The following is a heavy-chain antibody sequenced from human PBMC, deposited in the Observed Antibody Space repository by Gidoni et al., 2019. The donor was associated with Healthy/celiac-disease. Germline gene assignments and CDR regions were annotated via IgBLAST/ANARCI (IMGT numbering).Heavy chain of an antibody. Sequence: EVQLVESGGGLVKPGGSLRLSCAASGFPFSSYSMNWVRQAPGKGLEWVSSISSSSSYIYYADSVKGRFTISRDNAKNSLYLQMNSLRAEDTAVYYCARGIVVVPAAMEKIGSWPSFGYWGQGTLVTVSS. CDR3: ARGIVVVPAAMEKIGSWPSFGY. CDR2: ISSSSSYI. CDR1: GFPFSSYS. D-gene: IGHD2-2*01. J-gene: IGHJ4*02. V-gene: IGHV3-21*01.